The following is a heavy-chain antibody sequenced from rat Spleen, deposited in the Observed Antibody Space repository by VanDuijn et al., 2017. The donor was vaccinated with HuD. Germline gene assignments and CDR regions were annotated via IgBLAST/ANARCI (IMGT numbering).Heavy chain of an antibody. V-gene: IGHV2S12*01. Sequence: QVQLKESGPGLVQPSQTLSLTCTVSGFSLTSNGVSWVRQPPGKGLEWIAAISSGGSPYYNSALKSRLSISRDTSKSQVFLKMNSRQTEDTAIYFCIRESLPGYNSHWFVYWGQGTLVTVSS. CDR2: ISSGGSP. CDR1: GFSLTSNG. CDR3: IRESLPGYNSHWFVY. J-gene: IGHJ3*01. D-gene: IGHD1-4*01.